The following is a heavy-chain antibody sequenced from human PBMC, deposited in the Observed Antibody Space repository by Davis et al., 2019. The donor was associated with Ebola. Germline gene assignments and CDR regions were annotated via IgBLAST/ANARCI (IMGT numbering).Heavy chain of an antibody. J-gene: IGHJ4*02. CDR2: VSHSQRET. D-gene: IGHD1-1*01. CDR3: AKKGLTTTDFDS. CDR1: GFTFRNHA. V-gene: IGHV3-30*04. Sequence: PGGSLRLSCAASGFTFRNHAMHWVRQAPGKVLALFAVVSHSQRETFYADSVKGRFTISRDNSENTLYLEMTSLRAEDTAVYYCAKKGLTTTDFDSWGQGTLVTVSS.